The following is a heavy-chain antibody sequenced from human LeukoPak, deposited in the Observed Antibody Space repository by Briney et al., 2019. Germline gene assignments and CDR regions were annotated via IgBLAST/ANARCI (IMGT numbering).Heavy chain of an antibody. CDR2: IFYSGST. D-gene: IGHD1-26*01. Sequence: SETLSLTCTVSGGSISSSSYYWGWIRQPPGKGLEWIGSIFYSGSTYYNPSLKSRVTISVDTSKNQFSLKLSSVTAADTAVYYCARVTLYSGSSRGAFDIWGQGTMVTVSS. V-gene: IGHV4-39*07. CDR3: ARVTLYSGSSRGAFDI. J-gene: IGHJ3*02. CDR1: GGSISSSSYY.